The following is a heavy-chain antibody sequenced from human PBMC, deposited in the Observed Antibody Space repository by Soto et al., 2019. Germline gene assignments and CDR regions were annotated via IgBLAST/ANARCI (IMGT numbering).Heavy chain of an antibody. Sequence: XSVKVACKASGYPLTGYYRHWVRQAPGQGLEWMGWINPNSGGTNYAQKFQGRVTMTRDTSISTAYMELSRLRSDDTAVYYCARDTYSSSSHYYYGMDVWGQRTTVTVSS. CDR2: INPNSGGT. D-gene: IGHD6-6*01. CDR3: ARDTYSSSSHYYYGMDV. J-gene: IGHJ6*02. V-gene: IGHV1-2*02. CDR1: GYPLTGYY.